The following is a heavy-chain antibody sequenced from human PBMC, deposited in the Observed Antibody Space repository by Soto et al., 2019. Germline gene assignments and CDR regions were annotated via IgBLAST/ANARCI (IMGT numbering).Heavy chain of an antibody. V-gene: IGHV2-26*01. J-gene: IGHJ4*02. Sequence: QVTLKESGPVLVKPTETLTLTCTVSGFSLSNARMGVSWIRQPPGKALEWLAHIFSNDEKSYSTSLRSRLTXSXDXXKSQVVLTMINMDPVDTATYYCGRILNEAAAGQDYWGQGTLVTVSS. CDR1: GFSLSNARMG. D-gene: IGHD6-13*01. CDR2: IFSNDEK. CDR3: GRILNEAAAGQDY.